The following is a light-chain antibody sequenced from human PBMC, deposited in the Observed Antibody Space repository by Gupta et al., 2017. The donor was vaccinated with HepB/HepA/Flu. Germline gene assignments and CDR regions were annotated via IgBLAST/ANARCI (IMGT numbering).Light chain of an antibody. J-gene: IGLJ3*02. Sequence: QSVVAQPPSVSVAPGQRVTISSTGSSSNIGAGYDVHWYQHPPGTAPRLLIYDNFNRPSRVPARFSGSKSATSASLTITGLQAEDEGDYYCQSYDTSQSAWVFGGGTKLTVL. V-gene: IGLV1-40*01. CDR1: SSNIGAGYD. CDR2: DNF. CDR3: QSYDTSQSAWV.